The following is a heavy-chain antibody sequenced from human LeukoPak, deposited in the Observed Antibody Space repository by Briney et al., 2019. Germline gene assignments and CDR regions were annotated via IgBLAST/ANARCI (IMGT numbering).Heavy chain of an antibody. Sequence: ASVKFSCKASGYTFTSYAMHWVRQAPGQRLEWMGWINAGNGNTKYSQKFQGRVTITRDTSASTAYMELSSLRSEDTAVYYCARARYYYGSGSYPTFDYWGQGTLVTVSS. CDR2: INAGNGNT. D-gene: IGHD3-10*01. CDR3: ARARYYYGSGSYPTFDY. V-gene: IGHV1-3*01. CDR1: GYTFTSYA. J-gene: IGHJ4*02.